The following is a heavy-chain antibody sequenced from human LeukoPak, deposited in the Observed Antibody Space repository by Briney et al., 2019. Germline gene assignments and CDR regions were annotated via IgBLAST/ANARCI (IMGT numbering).Heavy chain of an antibody. J-gene: IGHJ4*02. V-gene: IGHV3-74*01. CDR1: GFTFSSYW. CDR2: INSDGSST. CDR3: ASEVGYRSLGY. Sequence: GGSLRLSCAASGFTFSSYWVHWVRQAPGKGLVWVSPINSDGSSTSYADSVKGRFTVSRDNSKDSLYLQMNSLRTEDTGLYHCASEVGYRSLGYLGQGTLVTVSS. D-gene: IGHD3-3*01.